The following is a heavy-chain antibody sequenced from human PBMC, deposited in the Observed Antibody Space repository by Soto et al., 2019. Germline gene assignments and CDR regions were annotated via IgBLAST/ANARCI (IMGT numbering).Heavy chain of an antibody. J-gene: IGHJ5*02. Sequence: SETLSLTCIVSGDSIRSYYWTWIRQPPGKGLEWIGSFRYTGGSKYNPSLESRVTISGDTSKNQFSMKLTSVTAADTAVYYCARAQVYGWFDPWGQGTLVTVSS. CDR2: FRYTGGS. CDR3: ARAQVYGWFDP. D-gene: IGHD4-17*01. V-gene: IGHV4-59*01. CDR1: GDSIRSYY.